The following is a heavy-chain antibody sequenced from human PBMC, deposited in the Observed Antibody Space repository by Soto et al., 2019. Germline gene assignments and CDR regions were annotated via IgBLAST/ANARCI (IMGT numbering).Heavy chain of an antibody. V-gene: IGHV3-23*01. J-gene: IGHJ4*02. CDR3: AKNPGYYYDSTGYHFDY. Sequence: EVQLLESGGGLVQPGGSLRLSCAASEFTFSNYAMSWVRQAPGKGLEWVSASSYGGGTTYYADSVKGRFTISRDNTTNTLYLQMNSLRAEDTAVYYCAKNPGYYYDSTGYHFDYWGQGTLVTVSS. CDR2: SSYGGGTT. D-gene: IGHD3-22*01. CDR1: EFTFSNYA.